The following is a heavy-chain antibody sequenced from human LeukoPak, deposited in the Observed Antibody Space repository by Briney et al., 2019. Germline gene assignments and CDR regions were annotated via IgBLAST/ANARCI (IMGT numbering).Heavy chain of an antibody. D-gene: IGHD3-10*01. V-gene: IGHV3-23*01. J-gene: IGHJ4*02. CDR2: ISGSGGST. CDR3: AKVVLLWFGEFGPFDY. Sequence: PGGSLRLSCAASGFTFSSYAMSWVRQAPGKGLEWVSAISGSGGSTYYADSVKGRFTISRDNSKNTLYLQMNSLRAEDTAVYYCAKVVLLWFGEFGPFDYWGQGTLVTVSS. CDR1: GFTFSSYA.